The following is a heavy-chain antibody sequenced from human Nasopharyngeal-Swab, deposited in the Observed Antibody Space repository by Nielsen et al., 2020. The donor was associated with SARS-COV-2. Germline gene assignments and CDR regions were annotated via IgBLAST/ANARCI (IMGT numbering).Heavy chain of an antibody. CDR2: TYYRSEWYN. CDR3: ARDEGAHNS. Sequence: SQTLSLTCAISWDSVSNDRVAWNWIRPSPSRGLEWLGRTYYRSEWYNDYAVSVKSRITIKPDPSTNQFSLQLNSVTPEDTAVYYCARDEGAHNSWGQGTLVTVSS. D-gene: IGHD3-16*01. V-gene: IGHV6-1*01. CDR1: WDSVSNDRVA. J-gene: IGHJ4*02.